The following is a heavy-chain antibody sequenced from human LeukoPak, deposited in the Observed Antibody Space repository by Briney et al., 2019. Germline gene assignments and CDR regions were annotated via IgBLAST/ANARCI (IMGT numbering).Heavy chain of an antibody. CDR1: GFTFSSYS. V-gene: IGHV3-21*06. D-gene: IGHD3-22*01. J-gene: IGHJ4*02. CDR3: AKDGRRISMIGVVRRGHYFDY. CDR2: ISTSSSYI. Sequence: PGGSLRLSCAASGFTFSSYSMNWVRQAPGKGLEWVSSISTSSSYIYYADSVEGRFTISRDNAKNSLYLQMNSLRAEDTAVYYCAKDGRRISMIGVVRRGHYFDYWGQGILVTVSS.